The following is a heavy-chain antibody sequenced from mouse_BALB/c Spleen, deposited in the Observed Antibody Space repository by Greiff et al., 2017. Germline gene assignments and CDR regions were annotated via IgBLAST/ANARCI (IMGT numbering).Heavy chain of an antibody. CDR3: ASDRSYYFDY. V-gene: IGHV5-12-2*01. CDR1: GFTFSSYT. Sequence: EVHLVESGGGLVQPGGSLKLSCAASGFTFSSYTMSWVRQTPDKRLEWVAYISNGGGSTYYPDTVKGRFTISRDNAKNTLYLQMSSLKSEDTAMYYCASDRSYYFDYWGQGTTLTVSS. CDR2: ISNGGGST. D-gene: IGHD2-14*01. J-gene: IGHJ2*01.